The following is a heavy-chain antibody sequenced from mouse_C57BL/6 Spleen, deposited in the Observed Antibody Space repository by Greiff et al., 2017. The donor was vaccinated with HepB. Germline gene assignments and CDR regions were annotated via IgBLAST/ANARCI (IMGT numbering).Heavy chain of an antibody. J-gene: IGHJ1*03. CDR1: GYTFTSYW. Sequence: QVQLQQSGAELVKPGASVKLSCKASGYTFTSYWMQWVKQRPGQGLEWIGEIDPSDSYTNYNQKFKGKATLTVDTSSSTAYMQLSSLTSEDSAVYYCATLPTGKYFDVWGTGTTVTVSS. D-gene: IGHD4-1*02. CDR2: IDPSDSYT. V-gene: IGHV1-50*01. CDR3: ATLPTGKYFDV.